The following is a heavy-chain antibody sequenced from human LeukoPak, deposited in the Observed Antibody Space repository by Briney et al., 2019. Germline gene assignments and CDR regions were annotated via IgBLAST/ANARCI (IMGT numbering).Heavy chain of an antibody. Sequence: SDTLSLTCTVHGGSFSGYYGTWIRQPPGKGLEWIGDINNRGSPGSNPSLKSRVTMSLDMSKKLFSLKLTSVTAADTAVYYCARGGYYDTSGFYITWGQGTLVTVSS. D-gene: IGHD3-22*01. V-gene: IGHV4-34*01. J-gene: IGHJ4*02. CDR3: ARGGYYDTSGFYIT. CDR2: INNRGSP. CDR1: GGSFSGYY.